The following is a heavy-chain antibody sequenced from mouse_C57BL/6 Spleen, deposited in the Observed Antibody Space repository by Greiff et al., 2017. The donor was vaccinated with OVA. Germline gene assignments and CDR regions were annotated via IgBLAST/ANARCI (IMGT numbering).Heavy chain of an antibody. V-gene: IGHV5-4*01. CDR2: ISDGGSYT. CDR1: GFTFSSYA. CDR3: ARDGNWSFDY. Sequence: EVKVVESGGGLVKPGGSLKLSCAASGFTFSSYAMSWVRQTPEKRLEWVATISDGGSYTYYPDNVKGRFTISRDNAKNNLYLQMSHLKSEDTAMYYCARDGNWSFDYWGQGTTLTVSS. J-gene: IGHJ2*01. D-gene: IGHD4-1*01.